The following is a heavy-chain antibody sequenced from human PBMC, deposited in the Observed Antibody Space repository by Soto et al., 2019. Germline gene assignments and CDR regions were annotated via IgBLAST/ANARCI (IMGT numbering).Heavy chain of an antibody. Sequence: GGSLRLSCAASGFTFSSYAMHWVRQAPGKGLEWVAVISYDGSNKYYADSVKGRFTISRDNPKNTLYLQMNSLRAEDTAVYYCAREYSWVVTAVYYYYYGMDVWGQGTTVTVSS. CDR1: GFTFSSYA. D-gene: IGHD2-21*02. CDR3: AREYSWVVTAVYYYYYGMDV. CDR2: ISYDGSNK. V-gene: IGHV3-30-3*01. J-gene: IGHJ6*02.